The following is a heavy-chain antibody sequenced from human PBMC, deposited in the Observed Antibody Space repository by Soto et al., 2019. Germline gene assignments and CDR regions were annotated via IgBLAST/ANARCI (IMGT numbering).Heavy chain of an antibody. CDR2: IYYSGNT. V-gene: IGHV4-31*03. J-gene: IGHJ4*02. D-gene: IGHD3-22*01. CDR3: ARATYYYDSSGYSDRVLDY. CDR1: GGSISSGGYY. Sequence: QVQLQESGPGLVKPSQTLSLTCTVSGGSISSGGYYWSWIRQHPGKGLGWIGYIYYSGNTYYNPSPKIRLTISVDPSKNLYSLMLSSVNAADTAVYYCARATYYYDSSGYSDRVLDYWGQGTLVTVSS.